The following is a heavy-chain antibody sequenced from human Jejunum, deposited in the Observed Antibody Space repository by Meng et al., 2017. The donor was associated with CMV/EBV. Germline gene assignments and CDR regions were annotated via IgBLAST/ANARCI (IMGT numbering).Heavy chain of an antibody. CDR3: ARQKCGGDCDMDV. Sequence: ASGFTFNIYWMTWVRQAPGKGLEWVANIKQDGGEKNYVDSVKGRFTISRDYAQNSLYLQMNSLRAEDTAVYYCARQKCGGDCDMDVWGQGTTVTVSS. J-gene: IGHJ6*02. D-gene: IGHD2-21*01. CDR2: IKQDGGEK. V-gene: IGHV3-7*01. CDR1: GFTFNIYW.